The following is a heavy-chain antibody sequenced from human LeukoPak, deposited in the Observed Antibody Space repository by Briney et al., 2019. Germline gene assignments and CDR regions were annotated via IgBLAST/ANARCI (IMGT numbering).Heavy chain of an antibody. Sequence: ASVKVSCKASGYTFTSYDIIWGRQATGQGLEWLGWMNSNSGNTGYAQKFQGRVTMTRNTSINTAYMELSSLRSEDTAVYYCARVVDYDYVWGSYRTFDYWGQGTLVTVSS. D-gene: IGHD3-16*02. CDR1: GYTFTSYD. V-gene: IGHV1-8*01. CDR2: MNSNSGNT. J-gene: IGHJ4*02. CDR3: ARVVDYDYVWGSYRTFDY.